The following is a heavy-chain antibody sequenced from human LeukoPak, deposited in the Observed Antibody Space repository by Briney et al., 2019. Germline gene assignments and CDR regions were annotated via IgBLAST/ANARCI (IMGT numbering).Heavy chain of an antibody. CDR2: ISYDRSNK. D-gene: IGHD5-24*01. J-gene: IGHJ4*02. CDR3: PREMATITSLDY. CDR1: GFTFSSYA. Sequence: AGGSLRLSCAASGFTFSSYAMHWVRQAPGKGLEWVAVISYDRSNKYYADSVKGRFTISRDNSKNTLYLQMNSLRAEDTAVYYCPREMATITSLDYWGQGTLVTVSS. V-gene: IGHV3-30-3*01.